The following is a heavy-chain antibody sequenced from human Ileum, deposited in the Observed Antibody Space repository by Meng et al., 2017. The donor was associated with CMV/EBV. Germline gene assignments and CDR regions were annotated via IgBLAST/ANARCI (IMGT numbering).Heavy chain of an antibody. CDR3: ARAAARGVPVDL. Sequence: LRKSGPRLLKPSDTLSLTCTVTGGSVSSYYWTWIRQSAGKGLEWIGRIHPSGTTDDNHSLRGRVTMSLDTSKNQFSLKLTSVTAADTAVYYCARAAARGVPVDLWGQGTLVTVSS. J-gene: IGHJ5*02. CDR2: IHPSGTT. V-gene: IGHV4-4*07. D-gene: IGHD3-10*01. CDR1: GGSVSSYY.